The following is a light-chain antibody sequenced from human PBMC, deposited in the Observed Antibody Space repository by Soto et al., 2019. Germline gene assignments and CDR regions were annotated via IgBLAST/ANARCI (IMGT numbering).Light chain of an antibody. J-gene: IGLJ3*02. CDR3: AAWDGSLNGWV. CDR2: SNN. Sequence: QAVVTQPPSASGTPGQRVTISCSGSSSNIRSNTVNWFQQLPGTAPKLLIYSNNQRPSGVPDRFSGSKSGTSASLAISGLQSEDEADYYCAAWDGSLNGWVFGGGTKLTVL. CDR1: SSNIRSNT. V-gene: IGLV1-44*01.